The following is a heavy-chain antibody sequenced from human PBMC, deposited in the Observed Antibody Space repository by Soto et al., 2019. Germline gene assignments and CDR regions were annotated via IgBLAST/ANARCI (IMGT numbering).Heavy chain of an antibody. CDR2: IYYSGST. CDR1: GGSISSSSYY. Sequence: SETLSLTCTVSGGSISSSSYYWGWIRQPPGKGLEWIGSIYYSGSTYYNPSLKSRVTISVDTSKNQFSLKLSSVTAADTAVYYCARSPTTVGYYYYYYMDVWGKGTTVTVSS. V-gene: IGHV4-39*01. D-gene: IGHD4-17*01. CDR3: ARSPTTVGYYYYYYMDV. J-gene: IGHJ6*03.